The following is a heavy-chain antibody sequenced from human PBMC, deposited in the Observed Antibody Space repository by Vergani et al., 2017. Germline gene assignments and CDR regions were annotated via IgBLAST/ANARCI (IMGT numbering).Heavy chain of an antibody. D-gene: IGHD5-18*01. CDR2: ISSSGSPI. CDR3: ARDHGYSFGSYYFDY. V-gene: IGHV3-48*01. CDR1: GFTFSSYS. Sequence: EMQLVDSGGGLVQPGGSLRLSCAASGFTFSSYSMNWVRQAPGKGLEWVSYISSSGSPIYYADSVKGRFTISRDNAKNSLYLQMNSLRAEDTAVYYWARDHGYSFGSYYFDYWGQGTLVTVSS. J-gene: IGHJ4*02.